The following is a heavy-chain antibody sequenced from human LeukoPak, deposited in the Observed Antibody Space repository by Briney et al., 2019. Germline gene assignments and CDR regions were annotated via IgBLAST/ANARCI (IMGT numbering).Heavy chain of an antibody. Sequence: SVKVSCKASGGTLSSYAISWVRQAPGQGLEWMGRIIPIFGIANYAQKFQGRVTITADKSTSTAYMELSSLRSEDTAVYYCARDSLMRYNWNYVAEFDYWGQGTLVTVSS. CDR2: IIPIFGIA. V-gene: IGHV1-69*04. CDR1: GGTLSSYA. J-gene: IGHJ4*02. D-gene: IGHD1-7*01. CDR3: ARDSLMRYNWNYVAEFDY.